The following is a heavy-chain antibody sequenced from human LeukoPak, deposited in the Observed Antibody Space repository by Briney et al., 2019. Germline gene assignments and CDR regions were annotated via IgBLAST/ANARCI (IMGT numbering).Heavy chain of an antibody. CDR2: IYTSGST. J-gene: IGHJ4*02. CDR3: ARHGWDPYFDWLFETAGYYFDH. D-gene: IGHD3-9*01. CDR1: GGSISSYY. Sequence: SETLSITCTVSGGSISSYYSSWIRQPAGKGLEWIGRIYTSGSTNYNPSLKSRVTMSVDTSKNQFSLKLSSVTAADTAVYYCARHGWDPYFDWLFETAGYYFDHWGQGTLVTVSS. V-gene: IGHV4-4*07.